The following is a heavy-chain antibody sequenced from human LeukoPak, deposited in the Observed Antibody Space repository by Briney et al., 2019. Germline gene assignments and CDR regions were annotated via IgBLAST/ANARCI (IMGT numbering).Heavy chain of an antibody. J-gene: IGHJ4*02. Sequence: SETLSLTCAVYGGSFSGYYWSWIRQPLGKWLEWIGEINHSGGTNYNPSLKSRVTISVDTSKNQFSLKLSSVTAADTAVYCCARVNYDFWSGYYVGHYFDYWGQGTLVTVSS. CDR2: INHSGGT. CDR3: ARVNYDFWSGYYVGHYFDY. D-gene: IGHD3-3*01. CDR1: GGSFSGYY. V-gene: IGHV4-34*01.